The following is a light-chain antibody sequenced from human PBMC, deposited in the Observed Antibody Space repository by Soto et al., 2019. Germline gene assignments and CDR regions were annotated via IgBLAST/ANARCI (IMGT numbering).Light chain of an antibody. Sequence: DIQMTQSPSTLPASVGDRVTIACRASQSISNWLAWYQQKPGTAPKVLIYHASNLQSGVPSRFSGSGSGTEFPLTLSRLQPDDFATYYRQPYNSYSFGQGTKVDIK. J-gene: IGKJ1*01. V-gene: IGKV1-5*01. CDR3: QPYNSYS. CDR2: HAS. CDR1: QSISNW.